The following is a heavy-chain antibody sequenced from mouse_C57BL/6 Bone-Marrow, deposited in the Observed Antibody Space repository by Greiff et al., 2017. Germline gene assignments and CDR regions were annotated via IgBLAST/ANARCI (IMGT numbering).Heavy chain of an antibody. D-gene: IGHD2-3*01. Sequence: EVKLVESGGGLVKPGGSLKLSCAASGFTFSSYAMSWVRQTPEKRLEWVATISDGGSYTYYPDNVKGRFTISRDNAKNNLYLQMSHLKSEDTAMYDGARAWRWLPWYFDVWGTGTTVTVSS. CDR2: ISDGGSYT. CDR1: GFTFSSYA. V-gene: IGHV5-4*03. CDR3: ARAWRWLPWYFDV. J-gene: IGHJ1*03.